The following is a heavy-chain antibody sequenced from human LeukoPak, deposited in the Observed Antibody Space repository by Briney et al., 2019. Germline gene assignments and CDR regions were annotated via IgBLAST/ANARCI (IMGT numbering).Heavy chain of an antibody. CDR1: GFTLSSYW. J-gene: IGHJ6*02. CDR3: ARDGGSSWYYYYYGMDV. Sequence: PGGSLRLSCAASGFTLSSYWMSWVRQAPGKGLEWVANIKQDGSEKYYVDSVKGRFTISRDNAKNSLYLQMNSLRAEDTAVYYCARDGGSSWYYYYYGMDVWGQGTTVTVSS. V-gene: IGHV3-7*01. D-gene: IGHD6-13*01. CDR2: IKQDGSEK.